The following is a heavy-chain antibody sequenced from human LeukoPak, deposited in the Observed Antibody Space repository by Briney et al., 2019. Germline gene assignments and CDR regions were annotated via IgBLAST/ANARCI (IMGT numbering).Heavy chain of an antibody. CDR2: INPNSGGT. J-gene: IGHJ4*02. CDR3: ARGGGWAYCSSTSCLFLHY. V-gene: IGHV1-2*02. Sequence: GTSVKVSCKASGYTFTGYYMHWVRQAPGQGLEWMGWINPNSGGTNYAQKFQGRVTKTRDTSISTAYMELSRLRSDDTAVYYCARGGGWAYCSSTSCLFLHYWGQGTLVTVSS. D-gene: IGHD2-2*01. CDR1: GYTFTGYY.